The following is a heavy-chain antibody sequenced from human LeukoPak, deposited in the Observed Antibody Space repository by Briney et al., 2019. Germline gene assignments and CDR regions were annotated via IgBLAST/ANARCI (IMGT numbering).Heavy chain of an antibody. Sequence: VASVKVSCKASGYTFTSYDINWVRQATGQGLEWMGWMNPNSGNTGHAQKFQGRVTMTRNTSMSTAYMELSSLRSEDTAVYYCAKGGRGETSPYQRYYFDYWGQGTLVTVSS. CDR3: AKGGRGETSPYQRYYFDY. J-gene: IGHJ4*02. CDR1: GYTFTSYD. D-gene: IGHD3-10*01. V-gene: IGHV1-8*01. CDR2: MNPNSGNT.